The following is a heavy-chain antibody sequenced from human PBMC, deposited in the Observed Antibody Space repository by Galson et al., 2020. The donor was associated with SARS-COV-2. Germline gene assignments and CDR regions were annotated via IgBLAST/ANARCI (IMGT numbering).Heavy chain of an antibody. Sequence: TGGSLRLSCAASGFAFSSYGFHWVRQAPGKGLEWVAVISIDGSNKHYADSVKGRFTISRDNSKNTLFLQMNSLRVEDTAVYYCARGPRFGELLSPFDSWGQGTLVTVSS. J-gene: IGHJ4*02. CDR1: GFAFSSYG. CDR2: ISIDGSNK. V-gene: IGHV3-30*03. CDR3: ARGPRFGELLSPFDS. D-gene: IGHD3-10*01.